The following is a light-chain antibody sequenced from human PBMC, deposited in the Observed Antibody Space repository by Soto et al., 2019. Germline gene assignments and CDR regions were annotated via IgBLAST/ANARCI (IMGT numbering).Light chain of an antibody. Sequence: EIVMTQSPATVSVSPWERATLSCRASQSVSDKLAWYQQKPGQAPRLLIYHASARATGIPARFSGSGSGTDFTLTISGLEPEDFAVYYCQQYGNSRGTFGQGTKVDIK. CDR1: QSVSDK. J-gene: IGKJ1*01. CDR3: QQYGNSRGT. CDR2: HAS. V-gene: IGKV3-15*01.